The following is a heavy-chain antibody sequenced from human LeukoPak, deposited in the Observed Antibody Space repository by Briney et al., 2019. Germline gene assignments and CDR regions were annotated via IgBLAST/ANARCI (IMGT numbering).Heavy chain of an antibody. Sequence: ASVKVSCKVSGYTLTELSMHWVRQAPGKGLEWMGGFDPEDGETIYAQKFQGRVTMTEDTSTDTAYMELSSLRSEDTAVYYCATAHTVVYDYYYYGMDVWGQGTTVTVSS. D-gene: IGHD2-8*02. CDR1: GYTLTELS. CDR3: ATAHTVVYDYYYYGMDV. J-gene: IGHJ6*02. V-gene: IGHV1-24*01. CDR2: FDPEDGET.